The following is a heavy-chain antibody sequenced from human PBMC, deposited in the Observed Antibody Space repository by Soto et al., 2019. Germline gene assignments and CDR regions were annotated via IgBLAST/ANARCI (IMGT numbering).Heavy chain of an antibody. J-gene: IGHJ6*02. D-gene: IGHD3-3*01. CDR1: GGTFSSYA. CDR2: IIPIFGTA. Sequence: GASVKVSCKASGGTFSSYAISWVRQAPGQGLEWMGGIIPIFGTANYAQKFQGRVTITADESTSTAYMELSSLRSEDTAVYYCARLGERFWEWFAPYYYYGMDGRGQGTTDTVSS. V-gene: IGHV1-69*13. CDR3: ARLGERFWEWFAPYYYYGMDG.